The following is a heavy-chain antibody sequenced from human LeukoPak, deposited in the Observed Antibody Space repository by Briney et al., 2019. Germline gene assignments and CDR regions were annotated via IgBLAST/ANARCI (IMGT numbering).Heavy chain of an antibody. J-gene: IGHJ4*02. Sequence: GGSLRLSCAVSGFTFSSYGMHWVRQAPGKGLEWVAVISYDGSNKYYADSVKGRFTISRDNSKNTLYLQMNSLRAEDTAVYYCAKTFSNFYDSSGYYGYWGQGTLVTVSS. CDR2: ISYDGSNK. V-gene: IGHV3-30*18. CDR1: GFTFSSYG. CDR3: AKTFSNFYDSSGYYGY. D-gene: IGHD3-22*01.